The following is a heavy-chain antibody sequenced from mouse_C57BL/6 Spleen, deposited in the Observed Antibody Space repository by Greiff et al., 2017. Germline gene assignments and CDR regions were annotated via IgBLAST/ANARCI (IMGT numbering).Heavy chain of an antibody. CDR1: GYAFRSYW. CDR3: AREVGPSWFAY. V-gene: IGHV1-80*01. CDR2: IYPGDGDT. J-gene: IGHJ3*01. Sequence: QVQLQQSGAELVKPGASVKISCKASGYAFRSYWLNWVKQRPGKGLEWIGQIYPGDGDTNYNGKFKGKATLTADKSSSTAYMQLSSLTSEDSAVYFCAREVGPSWFAYWGQGTLVTVSA. D-gene: IGHD1-3*01.